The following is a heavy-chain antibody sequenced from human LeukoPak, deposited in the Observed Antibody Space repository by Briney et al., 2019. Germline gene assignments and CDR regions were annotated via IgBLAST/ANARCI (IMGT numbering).Heavy chain of an antibody. V-gene: IGHV1-69*01. CDR3: ARADKSWFGDTRNYYYYKDV. CDR2: IIPIFGTA. D-gene: IGHD3-10*01. CDR1: GCTFSSYA. J-gene: IGHJ6*03. Sequence: SSEKVSCKASGCTFSSYAISWVRQAPGQGLEWMGGIIPIFGTANYAQKYQRRVTITADEATSTAYMELSSLRSEDTAVYYCARADKSWFGDTRNYYYYKDVCGKGTTVTVSS.